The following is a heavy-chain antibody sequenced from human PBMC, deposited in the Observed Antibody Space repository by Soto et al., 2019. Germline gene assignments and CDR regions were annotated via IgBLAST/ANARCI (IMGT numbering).Heavy chain of an antibody. J-gene: IGHJ6*03. V-gene: IGHV3-15*01. CDR2: IKSKTDGGTI. CDR3: WYYYMVI. Sequence: GGSLRLSCAASGFTFSNAWMSWVRQAPGKGLEWVGRIKSKTDGGTIEYAAPVKGRFTILRDDSKNTLYLQMNSLKTEDAAMYYCWYYYMVIWGKGTTVTVSS. CDR1: GFTFSNAW.